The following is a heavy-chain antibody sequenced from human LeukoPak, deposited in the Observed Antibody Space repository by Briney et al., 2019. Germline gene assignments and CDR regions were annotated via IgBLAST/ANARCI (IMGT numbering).Heavy chain of an antibody. CDR3: ARVHPVRGSSWTGDY. J-gene: IGHJ4*02. V-gene: IGHV3-9*01. CDR2: ISWNSGSI. CDR1: GFTFDVHT. Sequence: GGSLRLSCAASGFTFDVHTMHWVRQAPGKGLEWVSSISWNSGSIGYADSVKGRFTISRDNAKTSLYLQMNSLRAEDTAVYYCARVHPVRGSSWTGDYWGQGTLVTVSS. D-gene: IGHD6-13*01.